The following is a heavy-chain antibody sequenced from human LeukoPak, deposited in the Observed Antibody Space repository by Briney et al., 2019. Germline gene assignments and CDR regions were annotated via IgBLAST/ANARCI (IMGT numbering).Heavy chain of an antibody. J-gene: IGHJ4*02. CDR3: AKYNSDWYDDY. Sequence: GGSLRLSCAASGFTFYSYAMTWVRQAPGKGLEWVSAISGSGGSTYYADSVKGRFTISRDNSKNTLYLQMSNLRAEDTALYYCAKYNSDWYDDYWGQGTLVTVSS. D-gene: IGHD6-19*01. CDR2: ISGSGGST. V-gene: IGHV3-23*01. CDR1: GFTFYSYA.